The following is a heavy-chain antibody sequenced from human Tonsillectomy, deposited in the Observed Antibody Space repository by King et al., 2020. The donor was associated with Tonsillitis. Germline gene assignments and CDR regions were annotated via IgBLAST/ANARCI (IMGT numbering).Heavy chain of an antibody. V-gene: IGHV3-66*01. CDR2: IYGGGST. CDR1: GFTVSSNY. D-gene: IGHD3-10*01. CDR3: ARDFGSWSYYEYYYYYGMDV. J-gene: IGHJ6*02. Sequence: VQLVQSGGGLVQPGGSLRLSCAASGFTVSSNYMSWVRQAPGKGLEWVSVIYGGGSTYYADSVKGRFTISRDNSKNTLYLQMNSLRAEDTAVYYCARDFGSWSYYEYYYYYGMDVWGQGTTVTVSS.